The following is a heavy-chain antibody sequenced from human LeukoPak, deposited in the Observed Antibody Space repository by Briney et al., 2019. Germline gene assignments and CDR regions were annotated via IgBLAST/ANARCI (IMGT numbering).Heavy chain of an antibody. J-gene: IGHJ4*02. Sequence: PGGSLRLSCAASGFTVSSNYMSWVRQAPGKGLEWVSVIYSGGSTYYADSVKGRFTISRDKSKNTLYLQMNSLRAEDTAVYYCASPPQSSSSWYGYFDYWGQGTLVTVSS. CDR2: IYSGGST. V-gene: IGHV3-53*01. D-gene: IGHD6-13*01. CDR1: GFTVSSNY. CDR3: ASPPQSSSSWYGYFDY.